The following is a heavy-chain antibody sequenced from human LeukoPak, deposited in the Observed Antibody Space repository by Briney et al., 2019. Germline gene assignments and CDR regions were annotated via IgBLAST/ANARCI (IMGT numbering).Heavy chain of an antibody. CDR2: INPSGGST. D-gene: IGHD3-9*01. CDR1: GYTFTSYY. V-gene: IGHV1-46*01. Sequence: ASVKVSCKASGYTFTSYYMHWVRQAPGQGLEWMGIINPSGGSTSYAQKFQGRVTMTRDTSTSTVYMELSSLRSEDTAVYYCARLNTVLRYFDWLSARNNYYYYGMDVWGQGTTVTVSS. CDR3: ARLNTVLRYFDWLSARNNYYYYGMDV. J-gene: IGHJ6*02.